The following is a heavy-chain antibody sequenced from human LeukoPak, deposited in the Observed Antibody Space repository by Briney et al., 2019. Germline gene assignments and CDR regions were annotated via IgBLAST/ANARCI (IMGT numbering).Heavy chain of an antibody. D-gene: IGHD1-26*01. CDR2: IWYDGSNK. J-gene: IGHJ4*02. CDR1: GFTFDDYA. V-gene: IGHV3-33*08. CDR3: ARDRSYSFDY. Sequence: GGSLRLSCAASGFTFDDYAMHWVRQAPDKGLEWVAVIWYDGSNKYYADSVKGRFTISRDNSKNTLYLQMNSLRAEDTAVYYCARDRSYSFDYWGQGTLVTVSS.